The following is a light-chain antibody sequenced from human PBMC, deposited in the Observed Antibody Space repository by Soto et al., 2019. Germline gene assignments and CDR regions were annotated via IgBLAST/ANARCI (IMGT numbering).Light chain of an antibody. V-gene: IGLV3-9*01. CDR2: RNT. CDR3: QVWDSSTSCVV. CDR1: NIGFKN. J-gene: IGLJ2*01. Sequence: SYELTQPLSVSVALGQTARITCGGNNIGFKNVHWYQQKPGQAPVLVIYRNTNRPSEIPDRLSGSNSGNTATLTISRAQAGDEADYYCQVWDSSTSCVVFGGGTKVTVL.